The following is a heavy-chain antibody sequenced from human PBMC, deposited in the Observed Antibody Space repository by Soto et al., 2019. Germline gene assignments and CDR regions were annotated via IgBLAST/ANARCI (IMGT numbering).Heavy chain of an antibody. CDR3: ASHLARPNIADLYYFDY. Sequence: PSETLSLTCTVSGGSISSYYWSWIRQPPGKGLEWIGYIYYSGSTNYNPSLKSRVTISVDTSKNQFSLKLSSVTAADTAVYYCASHLARPNIADLYYFDYWGQGTLVTVSS. J-gene: IGHJ4*02. V-gene: IGHV4-59*08. D-gene: IGHD6-13*01. CDR1: GGSISSYY. CDR2: IYYSGST.